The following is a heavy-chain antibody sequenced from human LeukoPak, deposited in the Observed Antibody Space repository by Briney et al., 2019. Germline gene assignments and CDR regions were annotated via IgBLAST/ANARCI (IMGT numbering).Heavy chain of an antibody. CDR1: GFTFSSYA. V-gene: IGHV3-30*18. Sequence: PGGSLRLSCAASGFTFSSYAMSWVRQAPGKGLEWVAVISDDGSSKHYADSVKGRFTISRDNSNNTLYLQMNSLRAEDTAVYYCAKDRETTASGTFDYWGQGTLVTVSS. CDR2: ISDDGSSK. J-gene: IGHJ4*02. D-gene: IGHD6-13*01. CDR3: AKDRETTASGTFDY.